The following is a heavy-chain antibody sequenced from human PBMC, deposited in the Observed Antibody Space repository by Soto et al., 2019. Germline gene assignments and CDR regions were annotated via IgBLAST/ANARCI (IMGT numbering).Heavy chain of an antibody. J-gene: IGHJ5*02. V-gene: IGHV3-20*01. CDR2: INWNGGST. CDR3: ARALPTYDFWRRGVSDWFDP. D-gene: IGHD3-3*01. Sequence: GGSLRLSCAASGFTFDDYGMSWVRQAPGKGLEWVSGINWNGGSTGYADSVKGRFTISRDNAKNSLYLQMNSLRAEDTALYHCARALPTYDFWRRGVSDWFDPWGQGTLVTVSS. CDR1: GFTFDDYG.